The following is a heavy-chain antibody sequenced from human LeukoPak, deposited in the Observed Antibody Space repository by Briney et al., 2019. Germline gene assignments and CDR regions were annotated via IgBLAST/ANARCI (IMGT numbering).Heavy chain of an antibody. V-gene: IGHV3-7*05. CDR1: GFTFSSHW. D-gene: IGHD3-10*01. CDR3: ARARNYGSGKANAFDI. Sequence: GGSLRLSCAASGFTFSSHWMSWVRQAPGKGLEWVANIKRDGSEKYYVDSVKGRFTISRDNAENSLYLQMNSLRAEDTAVYYCARARNYGSGKANAFDIWGQGTMVTVFS. J-gene: IGHJ3*02. CDR2: IKRDGSEK.